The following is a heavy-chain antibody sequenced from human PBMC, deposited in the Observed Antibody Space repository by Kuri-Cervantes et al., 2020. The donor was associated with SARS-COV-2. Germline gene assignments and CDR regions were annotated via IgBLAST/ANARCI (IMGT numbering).Heavy chain of an antibody. CDR2: FDPEDGET. CDR3: TRGGWVWPTYYDFWSGYSVGRSYGMDV. V-gene: IGHV1-24*01. J-gene: IGHJ6*02. D-gene: IGHD3-3*01. Sequence: ASVKVSCKVSGYTLTELSMHWVRQAPGNGLEWMGGFDPEDGETIYAQKFQGRVTMTEDTSTNTAYMELRSLRSDDTAVYYCTRGGWVWPTYYDFWSGYSVGRSYGMDVWGQGTTVTVSS. CDR1: GYTLTELS.